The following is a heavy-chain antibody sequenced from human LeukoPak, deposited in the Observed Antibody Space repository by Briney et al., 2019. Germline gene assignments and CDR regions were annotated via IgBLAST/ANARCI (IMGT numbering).Heavy chain of an antibody. D-gene: IGHD6-19*01. CDR2: IYYSGST. J-gene: IGHJ4*02. CDR3: ARGDRFGEFGYSSGWFDY. Sequence: SETLSLTCTVSGGTISSYYWSWIRQPPGKGLEWIGYIYYSGSTNYNPSLKSRVTISVATSKNQFSLKLSSVTAADTAVYYCARGDRFGEFGYSSGWFDYWGQGTLVTVSS. CDR1: GGTISSYY. V-gene: IGHV4-59*01.